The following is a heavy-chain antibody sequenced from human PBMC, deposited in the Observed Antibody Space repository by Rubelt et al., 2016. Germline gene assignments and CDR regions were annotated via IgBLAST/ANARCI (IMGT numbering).Heavy chain of an antibody. J-gene: IGHJ4*02. V-gene: IGHV1-3*01. Sequence: QVQLVQSGAEVKKPGASVKVSCKASGYTFTSYAMHWVRQAPGQRLEWMGWINAGNGNTKYSQKFQGRVTITRDTSARTAYMELGSLGSEDTAVYYCARAQRIRLLMVYAPTFDYWGQGTLVTVSS. CDR3: ARAQRIRLLMVYAPTFDY. D-gene: IGHD2-8*01. CDR2: INAGNGNT. CDR1: GYTFTSYA.